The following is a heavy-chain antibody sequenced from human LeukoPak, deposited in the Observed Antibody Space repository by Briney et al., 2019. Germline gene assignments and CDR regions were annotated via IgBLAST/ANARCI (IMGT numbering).Heavy chain of an antibody. V-gene: IGHV3-30-3*01. CDR2: ISYDGSNK. Sequence: GGSLRLSCAASGFTFSSYAMHWVRQAPGKGLEWVAVISYDGSNKYYADSVKGRFTISRDNSKNTLYLQMNGLRAEDTAVYYCATLLYSGYSYSAARYYGMDVWGQGITVTVSS. CDR3: ATLLYSGYSYSAARYYGMDV. J-gene: IGHJ6*02. D-gene: IGHD5-18*01. CDR1: GFTFSSYA.